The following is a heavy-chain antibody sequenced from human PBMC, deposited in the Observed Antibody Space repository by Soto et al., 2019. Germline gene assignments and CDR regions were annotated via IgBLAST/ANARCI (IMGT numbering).Heavy chain of an antibody. D-gene: IGHD4-4*01. Sequence: PSQTLSLTCAISGDSVSSNSAAWNWIRQSPSRGLEWLGRTYYRSKWYDDYAVSVKSRITINPDTSKNQFSLQLNSVTPEDTAVYYCARDGPNYVRMRYDAFDIWGQGTMVTV. CDR1: GDSVSSNSAA. CDR2: TYYRSKWYD. CDR3: ARDGPNYVRMRYDAFDI. V-gene: IGHV6-1*01. J-gene: IGHJ3*02.